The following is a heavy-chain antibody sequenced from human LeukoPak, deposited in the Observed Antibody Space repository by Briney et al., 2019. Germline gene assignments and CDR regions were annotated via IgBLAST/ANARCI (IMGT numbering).Heavy chain of an antibody. Sequence: SETLSLTCTVSGGSISSSSYYWGWIRQPPGKGLEWIGSIYYSGSTYYNPSLKSRVTISVDTSKNQFSLKLSSVTAADTAVYYCARARLIVVVVAANPGWFDPWGQGTLVTVSS. D-gene: IGHD2-15*01. CDR1: GGSISSSSYY. CDR2: IYYSGST. V-gene: IGHV4-39*01. CDR3: ARARLIVVVVAANPGWFDP. J-gene: IGHJ5*02.